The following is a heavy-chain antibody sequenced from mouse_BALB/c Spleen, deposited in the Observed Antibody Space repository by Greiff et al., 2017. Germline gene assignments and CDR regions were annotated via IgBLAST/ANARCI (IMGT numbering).Heavy chain of an antibody. Sequence: QVQLQQSGAELVRPGSSVKISCTASGYAFSSYWMNWVKQRPGQGLEWIGQIYPGDGDTNYNGKFKGKATLTADKSSSTAYMQLSSLTSEESAVYFGAREMFNCARATREYYAMDYWGQGTSVTVSS. CDR1: GYAFSSYW. J-gene: IGHJ4*01. CDR2: IYPGDGDT. CDR3: AREMFNCARATREYYAMDY. V-gene: IGHV1-80*01.